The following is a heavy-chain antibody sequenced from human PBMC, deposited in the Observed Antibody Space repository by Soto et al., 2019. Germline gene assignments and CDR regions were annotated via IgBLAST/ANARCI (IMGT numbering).Heavy chain of an antibody. CDR2: IYYSGST. CDR1: GGSVSSGGYY. D-gene: IGHD3-22*01. Sequence: SETLSLTCTVSGGSVSSGGYYWSWLRQHPGKGLEWIGYIYYSGSTYYNPSLKSRVTISVDTSKNQFSLKLSSVTAADTDVYYCARGSYYDSSGYYFYDYWGQGTLVTVSS. V-gene: IGHV4-31*03. CDR3: ARGSYYDSSGYYFYDY. J-gene: IGHJ4*02.